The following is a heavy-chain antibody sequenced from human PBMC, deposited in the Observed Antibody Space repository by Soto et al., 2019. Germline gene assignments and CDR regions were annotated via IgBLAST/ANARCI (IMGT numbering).Heavy chain of an antibody. CDR2: IFHDGTA. D-gene: IGHD3-10*01. V-gene: IGHV4-4*02. J-gene: IGHJ4*02. CDR1: GVSISSGNW. Sequence: ASETLSLTCAVSGVSISSGNWWTWVRQSPQRGLEYIGEIFHDGTANYYPSFERRVAISVDTSKNQFSLKLTSVTAADTAIYFCARLVYETRLNYMYFDFWGQGPLVTVYS. CDR3: ARLVYETRLNYMYFDF.